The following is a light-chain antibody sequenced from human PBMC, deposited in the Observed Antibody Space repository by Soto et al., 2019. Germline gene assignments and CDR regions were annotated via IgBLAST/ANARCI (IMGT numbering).Light chain of an antibody. Sequence: QAVVTQPASVSGSPGQSITISCTGTSSDVGGYNYVSWYQQHPGKAPKLMIYEVNHRPSGDSHRFSGSKSGNTASLTISGLQADDEADYYCSSFTSSSALYVFGTGTKLTVL. CDR2: EVN. V-gene: IGLV2-14*01. J-gene: IGLJ1*01. CDR3: SSFTSSSALYV. CDR1: SSDVGGYNY.